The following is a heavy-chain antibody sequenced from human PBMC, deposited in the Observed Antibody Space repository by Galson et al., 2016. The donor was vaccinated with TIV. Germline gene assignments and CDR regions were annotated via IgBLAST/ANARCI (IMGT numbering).Heavy chain of an antibody. CDR3: ARSLDRGIMSRFDP. V-gene: IGHV1-8*01. CDR1: GYTFTTYE. Sequence: SVKVSCKASGYTFTTYEINWVRQAPGQGLEWMGWLDPNTGNTGYSQKFQGRVIMTRNTAINTAYMELRSLRPEDTALYYCARSLDRGIMSRFDPWGQGTLVTVSS. CDR2: LDPNTGNT. D-gene: IGHD3-16*01. J-gene: IGHJ5*02.